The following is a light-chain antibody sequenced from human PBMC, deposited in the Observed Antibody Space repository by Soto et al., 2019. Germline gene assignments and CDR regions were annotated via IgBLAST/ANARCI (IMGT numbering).Light chain of an antibody. V-gene: IGLV2-23*01. J-gene: IGLJ2*01. Sequence: QSVLTQPASVSGSPGQSITISCTGTSSDVGSYNLVSWYQQHPGKAPKLMIYEGSKRPSGVSNRFSGSKSGNTASLTISGLQAEDEADYYCCSYAGSSTYVVFG. CDR2: EGS. CDR3: CSYAGSSTYVV. CDR1: SSDVGSYNL.